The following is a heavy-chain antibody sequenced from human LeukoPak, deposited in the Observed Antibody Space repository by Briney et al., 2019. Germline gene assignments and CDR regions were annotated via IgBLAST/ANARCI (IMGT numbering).Heavy chain of an antibody. CDR2: INPSGGST. CDR3: ARESISIWPDY. Sequence: GASVKVSCKASGYTFTSYYMHWVRQAPGQGLEWMGIINPSGGSTSYAQKFQGRVTMTRDTSTSTVYMELSSLRSEDTAVYYGARESISIWPDYWGQGTLVTVSS. V-gene: IGHV1-46*01. D-gene: IGHD3-3*02. CDR1: GYTFTSYY. J-gene: IGHJ4*02.